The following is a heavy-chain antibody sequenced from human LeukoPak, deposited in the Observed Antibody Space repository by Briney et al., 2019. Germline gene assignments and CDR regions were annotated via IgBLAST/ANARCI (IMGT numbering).Heavy chain of an antibody. V-gene: IGHV3-53*01. Sequence: GGSLRLSCAASGFTVSSNYMSWVRQAPGKGLEWVSVIYSGGSTYYADSVKGRFTISRDNSKNTLYLQMNSLRAEDTAVYYCAKAYIAARSLDYWGQGTLVTVSS. CDR1: GFTVSSNY. J-gene: IGHJ4*02. CDR3: AKAYIAARSLDY. D-gene: IGHD6-6*01. CDR2: IYSGGST.